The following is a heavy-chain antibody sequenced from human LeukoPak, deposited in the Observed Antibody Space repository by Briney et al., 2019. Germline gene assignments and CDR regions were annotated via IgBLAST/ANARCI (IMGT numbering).Heavy chain of an antibody. Sequence: GGSLRLSCAASGFTGRNYCMSWVRQAPGKGLRWVAVIYGDGSTYYADSVKGRFTISSDNLKNTLSLQMDSLRAADTAMYYCARGSPVASGRYSIYSSWGQGTLVTVSP. D-gene: IGHD3-10*01. J-gene: IGHJ5*02. V-gene: IGHV3-53*01. CDR1: GFTGRNYC. CDR2: IYGDGST. CDR3: ARGSPVASGRYSIYSS.